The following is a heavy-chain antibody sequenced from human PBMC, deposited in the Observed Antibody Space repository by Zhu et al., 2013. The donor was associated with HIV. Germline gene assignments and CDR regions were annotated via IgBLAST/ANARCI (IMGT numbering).Heavy chain of an antibody. V-gene: IGHV1-3*01. Sequence: QVQFVQSGAEVKKPGASVKVSCKASGYTFTGYAMHWVRQAPGQRLEWMGWINAGNGNTKYSQKFQGRVTITRDTSASTAYMELSSLRSEDTAIYYCARDLSTGWSFDYWGQGTLVTVSS. CDR2: INAGNGNT. CDR1: GYTFTGYA. D-gene: IGHD6-19*01. J-gene: IGHJ4*02. CDR3: ARDLSTGWSFDY.